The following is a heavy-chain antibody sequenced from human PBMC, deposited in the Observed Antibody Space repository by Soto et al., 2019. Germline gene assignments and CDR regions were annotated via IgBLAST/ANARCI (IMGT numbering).Heavy chain of an antibody. D-gene: IGHD3-22*01. CDR1: GFTYTDFA. Sequence: VQLVESGGGEVQPGRSLRLSCAASGFTYTDFALHWVRQAPGKGLEWVAIISYDGSDKYYVDSVKGRFAISRDNPKNTLYLEMNSLRPEDTAVYFCARRAWDSYYAIDVWGQGTTVTVFS. J-gene: IGHJ6*02. CDR3: ARRAWDSYYAIDV. V-gene: IGHV3-30*09. CDR2: ISYDGSDK.